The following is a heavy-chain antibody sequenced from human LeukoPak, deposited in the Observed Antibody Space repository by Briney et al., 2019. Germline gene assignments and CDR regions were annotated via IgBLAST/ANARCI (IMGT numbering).Heavy chain of an antibody. CDR2: ISDNGGST. Sequence: PGGSLRLSCAASGFTFSSYAMSWVRQAPGKGLEWVSTISDNGGSTFYADSVKGRFTISRDNSKNTLYPQMNSLRAEDTAVYYCAKPGGGSYFTHNCFDPWGQGALVTVSS. CDR3: AKPGGGSYFTHNCFDP. D-gene: IGHD1-26*01. J-gene: IGHJ5*02. V-gene: IGHV3-23*01. CDR1: GFTFSSYA.